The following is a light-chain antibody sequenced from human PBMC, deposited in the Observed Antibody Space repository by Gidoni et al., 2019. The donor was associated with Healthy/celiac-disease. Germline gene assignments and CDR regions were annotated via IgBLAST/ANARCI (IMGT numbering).Light chain of an antibody. CDR2: RNN. V-gene: IGLV1-47*01. CDR3: AAWDDSLGCWV. J-gene: IGLJ3*02. CDR1: SSNIGSNY. Sequence: QSVLTPPPSASGTAGPRVTISCSRSSSNIGSNYVYWHQQLPGAATNLLICRNNQRPSGVPDLFAGSKSGNSAILAIRGLRSGDEADCDCAAWDDSLGCWVFGGGTKLTVL.